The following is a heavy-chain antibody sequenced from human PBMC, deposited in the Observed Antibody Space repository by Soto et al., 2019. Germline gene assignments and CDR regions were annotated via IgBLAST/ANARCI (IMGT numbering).Heavy chain of an antibody. CDR3: VHHCNSDNCPTQ. V-gene: IGHV3-66*01. CDR2: IYSGGST. Sequence: AGSLRLSCAASGLSVSYKYISWVRQAAGKGLEWVSVIYSGGSTYYAHSVKGKFTISRDNSKNTSSLQMNSLRAECSALYYSVHHCNSDNCPTQGGPGTLVTVS. D-gene: IGHD1-1*01. J-gene: IGHJ4*02. CDR1: GLSVSYKY.